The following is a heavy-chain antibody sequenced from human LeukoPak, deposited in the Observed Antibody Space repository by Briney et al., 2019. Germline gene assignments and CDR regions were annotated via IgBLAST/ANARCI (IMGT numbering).Heavy chain of an antibody. CDR1: GGSISSYY. CDR2: IYYSGST. V-gene: IGHV4-59*01. J-gene: IGHJ3*02. D-gene: IGHD3-9*01. CDR3: AREGVGYYDILTGYYKPSDAFDI. Sequence: PSETLSLTCTVSGGSISSYYWSWIRQPPGKGLEWIGYIYYSGSTNYNPSLKSRVTISVDTSKNQFSLKLRSVTAADTAVYYCAREGVGYYDILTGYYKPSDAFDIWGQGTMVTVSS.